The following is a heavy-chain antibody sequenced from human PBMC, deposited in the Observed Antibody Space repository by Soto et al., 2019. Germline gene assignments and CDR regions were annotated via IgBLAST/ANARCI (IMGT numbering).Heavy chain of an antibody. CDR3: ARLGGSYAVPHFDY. CDR1: GGSISSGGYY. D-gene: IGHD1-26*01. Sequence: KPSETLSLTCTVSGGSISSGGYYWTWTRQPPGKGLEWMGYIYYSGTTTNYNPSLKSRVTLSVDTSKNQFSLKLSSVTAADTAVYYCARLGGSYAVPHFDYWGQGTLVTVSS. J-gene: IGHJ4*02. CDR2: IYYSGTTT. V-gene: IGHV4-61*08.